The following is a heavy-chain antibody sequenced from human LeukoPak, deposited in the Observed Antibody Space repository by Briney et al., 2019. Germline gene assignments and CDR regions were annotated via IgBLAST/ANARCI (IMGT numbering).Heavy chain of an antibody. CDR2: ISHSGNT. CDR3: ARSMISMLKVNWFDP. V-gene: IGHV4-38-2*01. D-gene: IGHD3-16*01. Sequence: PSETLSLTCSVSGYSTRSGYSWGWIRQPPGKGLEWIGSISHSGNTYYNPSLKSRVTISLDTSKNQFSLKLNSVTAADTAVYFCARSMISMLKVNWFDPWGQGTLVTVSS. J-gene: IGHJ5*02. CDR1: GYSTRSGYS.